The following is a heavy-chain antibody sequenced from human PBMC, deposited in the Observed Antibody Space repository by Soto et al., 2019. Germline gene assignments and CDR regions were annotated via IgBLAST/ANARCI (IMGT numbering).Heavy chain of an antibody. CDR2: IKQDGSEK. Sequence: EVQLVESGGGLVQPGGSLRLSCAASGFTFSSYWMSCVRQAPGKGLEWVANIKQDGSEKYYVDSVKGRFTISRDNAKNSLYLQMNSLRAEDTAVYYCARDYCGGDCYFDYWGQGTLVTVSS. V-gene: IGHV3-7*05. J-gene: IGHJ4*02. D-gene: IGHD2-21*02. CDR1: GFTFSSYW. CDR3: ARDYCGGDCYFDY.